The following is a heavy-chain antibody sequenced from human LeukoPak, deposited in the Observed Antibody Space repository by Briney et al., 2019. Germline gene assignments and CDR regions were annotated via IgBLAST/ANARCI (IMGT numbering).Heavy chain of an antibody. CDR2: IYYSGST. Sequence: SETLSLTCTVSGGSISSSSYYWGWIRQPPGKGLEWIGSIYYSGSTYYNPSLKSRVTISVDTSKNQFSLKLSSVTAADTAVYYCARTEELTYYDILTDQMEVRHWFDPWGQGTLVTVSS. D-gene: IGHD3-9*01. V-gene: IGHV4-39*01. CDR1: GGSISSSSYY. CDR3: ARTEELTYYDILTDQMEVRHWFDP. J-gene: IGHJ5*02.